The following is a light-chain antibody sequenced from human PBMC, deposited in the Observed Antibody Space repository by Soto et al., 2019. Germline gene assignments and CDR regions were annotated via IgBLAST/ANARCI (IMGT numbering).Light chain of an antibody. Sequence: QSALTQPASVSGSPGQSITISCTGTSSDVGGYNYVSWYQQHPGKAPKLMIYDVSNRPSGVSNRYSGSKSGNTASLTISGLQPEDEADYYYSSYTSSTTLGGVFGTGTKLTVL. CDR3: SSYTSSTTLGGV. CDR1: SSDVGGYNY. J-gene: IGLJ1*01. V-gene: IGLV2-14*01. CDR2: DVS.